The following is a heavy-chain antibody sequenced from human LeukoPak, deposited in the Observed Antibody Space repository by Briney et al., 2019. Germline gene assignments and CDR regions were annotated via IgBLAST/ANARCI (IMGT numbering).Heavy chain of an antibody. CDR2: INSDGSST. V-gene: IGHV3-74*01. Sequence: GGSLRLSCAASGFTFSNAWMNWVRQAPGKGLEWVSRINSDGSSTSYADSVKGRFTVSRDNAKNTLYLQMNSLRAEDTAVYYCARDGDDSSGYYSNWFDPWGQGTLVTVSS. D-gene: IGHD3-22*01. CDR3: ARDGDDSSGYYSNWFDP. CDR1: GFTFSNAW. J-gene: IGHJ5*02.